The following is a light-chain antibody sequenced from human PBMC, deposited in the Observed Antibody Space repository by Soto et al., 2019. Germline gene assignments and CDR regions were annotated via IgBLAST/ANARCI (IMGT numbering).Light chain of an antibody. CDR2: DIN. J-gene: IGLJ1*01. CDR3: VSYTARSSYV. CDR1: SSDIGGYIF. V-gene: IGLV2-14*01. Sequence: QSALTQPASVSGSPGQSITVSCTGTSSDIGGYIFVSWYQQHPGKAPKLMIYDINNRTSGVSKRFSGSKSGNTASLTISGPQAEDEADYYCVSYTARSSYVFGTGTKLTVL.